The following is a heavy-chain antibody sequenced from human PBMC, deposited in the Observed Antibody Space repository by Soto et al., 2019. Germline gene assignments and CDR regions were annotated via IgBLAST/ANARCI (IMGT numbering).Heavy chain of an antibody. D-gene: IGHD3-3*02. V-gene: IGHV4-34*01. CDR1: GGSFTGYY. J-gene: IGHJ6*02. Sequence: QVQLQQWGAGLLKPSETLSLTCAVYGGSFTGYYWTWIRQTPGKGLEWIGEINYRGSSYYNPSLESRISMAVDTSKNQFSLKLRSVTAADTAVYFCVRGQPHRITIFEVVIWSYDYGMDVWGQGTTVTVSS. CDR2: INYRGSS. CDR3: VRGQPHRITIFEVVIWSYDYGMDV.